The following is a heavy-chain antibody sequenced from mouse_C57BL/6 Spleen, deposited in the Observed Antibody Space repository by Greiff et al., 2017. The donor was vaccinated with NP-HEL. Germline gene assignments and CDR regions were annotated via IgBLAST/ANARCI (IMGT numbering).Heavy chain of an antibody. D-gene: IGHD1-1*01. CDR2: IRSKSNNYAT. J-gene: IGHJ3*01. CDR3: VRTVVATWFAY. Sequence: EVKLVESGGGLVQPKGSLKLSCAASGFSFNTYALNWVRQAPGKGLEWVARIRSKSNNYATYYADSVKDRFTISRDDSESMLYLQMNNLKTEDTAMYYCVRTVVATWFAYWGQGTLVTVSA. V-gene: IGHV10-1*01. CDR1: GFSFNTYA.